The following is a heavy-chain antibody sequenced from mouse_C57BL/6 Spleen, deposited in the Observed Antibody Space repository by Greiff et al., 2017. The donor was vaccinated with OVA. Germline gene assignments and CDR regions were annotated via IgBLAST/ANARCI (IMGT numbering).Heavy chain of an antibody. J-gene: IGHJ3*01. Sequence: EVQLQQSGPELVKPGASVKISCKASGYMFTDYYMNWVKQSHGKSLEWIGDINPNNGGTSYNQKFKGKATLTVDKSSSTAYMELRSLTSEDSAVYYCARSNQLRLPYWGQGTLVTVSA. D-gene: IGHD3-2*02. CDR3: ARSNQLRLPY. V-gene: IGHV1-26*01. CDR2: INPNNGGT. CDR1: GYMFTDYY.